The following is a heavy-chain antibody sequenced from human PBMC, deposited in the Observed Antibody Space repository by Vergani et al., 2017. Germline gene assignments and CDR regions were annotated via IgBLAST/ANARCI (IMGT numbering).Heavy chain of an antibody. D-gene: IGHD2-2*01. J-gene: IGHJ4*02. CDR3: ARAEYQLPYHY. Sequence: EVQLVESGGGLVQPGGSLTLSCAASGFSFSIYVMNWVRQAPGKGLEWVSYISGSSSDISYADSVKGRFTISRDNAKNSLYLQMNSLGAEDTALYYCARAEYQLPYHYWGQGTLVTVSS. CDR2: ISGSSSDI. V-gene: IGHV3-48*01. CDR1: GFSFSIYV.